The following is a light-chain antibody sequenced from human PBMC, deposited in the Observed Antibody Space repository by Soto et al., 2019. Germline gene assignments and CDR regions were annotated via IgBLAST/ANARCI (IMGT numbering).Light chain of an antibody. CDR1: QSIRSW. CDR3: QQYNSYWT. CDR2: KAS. V-gene: IGKV1-5*03. J-gene: IGKJ1*01. Sequence: DIQMTQSPSTLSASVGDRVTITCRASQSIRSWLAWYQQKPGKAPKLLIYKASSLESGVPSRFSGSGSGKESTLTISSLQPDDFATYYCQQYNSYWTFGQGTKVEIK.